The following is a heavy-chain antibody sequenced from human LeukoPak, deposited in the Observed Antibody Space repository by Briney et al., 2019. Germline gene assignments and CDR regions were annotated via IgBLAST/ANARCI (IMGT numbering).Heavy chain of an antibody. D-gene: IGHD7-27*01. J-gene: IGHJ2*01. CDR3: AIQPWGSGNNWYFDL. CDR1: GYTFTAYY. V-gene: IGHV1-2*02. Sequence: ASVKVSCKASGYTFTAYYIHWVRQAPGQGLEWMGWISPNSGGTDYAQKFKGRVTMTRNTSISTTYVELSSLTSDDTAVYYCAIQPWGSGNNWYFDLWGRGTLVTVSS. CDR2: ISPNSGGT.